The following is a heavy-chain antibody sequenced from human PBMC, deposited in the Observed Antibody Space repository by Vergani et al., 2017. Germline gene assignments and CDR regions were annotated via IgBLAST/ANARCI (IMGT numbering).Heavy chain of an antibody. V-gene: IGHV5-10-1*01. CDR1: GYSFTSYW. D-gene: IGHD4-11*01. Sequence: VQLVQSGAEVKKPGESLRISCKGSGYSFTSYWISWVRQMPGKGLEWMGRIDPSDSYTNYSPSFQGHVTISADKSISTAYLQWSSLKASDTAMYYCARPAGYDYSYYYGMDVWGQGTTVTVSS. CDR3: ARPAGYDYSYYYGMDV. CDR2: IDPSDSYT. J-gene: IGHJ6*02.